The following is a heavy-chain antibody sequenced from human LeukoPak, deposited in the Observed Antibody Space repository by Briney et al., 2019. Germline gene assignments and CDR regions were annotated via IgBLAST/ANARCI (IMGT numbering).Heavy chain of an antibody. D-gene: IGHD4-17*01. CDR3: ARHQGNYGDYYYYMDV. CDR1: GGSITNSYY. V-gene: IGHV4-39*01. CDR2: NYYSGST. J-gene: IGHJ6*03. Sequence: SETLSLTCTVCGGSITNSYYRGWIRQPPGEGVEWIGSNYYSGSTYYNPSVKSRVTISVDTSRNQFSLKLSSVTAADTAVYYCARHQGNYGDYYYYMDVWGKGTTVTVSS.